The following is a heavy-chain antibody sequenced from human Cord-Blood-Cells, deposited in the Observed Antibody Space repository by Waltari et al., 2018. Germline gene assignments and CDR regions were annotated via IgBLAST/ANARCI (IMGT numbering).Heavy chain of an antibody. CDR1: GYTFTGYY. J-gene: IGHJ3*02. Sequence: QVQLVQSGAEVKKPGASVKVSCKASGYTFTGYYMHWVRQAPGQGLEWMGWINPNSGDTNYAQKFQGRVTMTRDTSISTAYMELSRLRSDDTAVYYCASLTGPDGAFDIWGQGTMVTVSS. V-gene: IGHV1-2*02. CDR2: INPNSGDT. CDR3: ASLTGPDGAFDI. D-gene: IGHD1-20*01.